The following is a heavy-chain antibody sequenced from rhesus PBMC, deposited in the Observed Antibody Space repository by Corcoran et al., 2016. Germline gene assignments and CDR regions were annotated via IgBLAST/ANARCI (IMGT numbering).Heavy chain of an antibody. V-gene: IGHV4-65*02. CDR2: IGDTGTT. CDR1: GGSISSGSW. Sequence: QVQLQESGPGLVKPSETLSLTCAVSGGSISSGSWGNWIRKPPGNGLEGLGIIGDTGTTYYHPSLRSRVTISIDTSRSQFSLKLSSVTAADTAVYYCASSLYYSGFLFFDFWGQGVLVTVSS. CDR3: ASSLYYSGFLFFDF. J-gene: IGHJ4*01. D-gene: IGHD3-28*01.